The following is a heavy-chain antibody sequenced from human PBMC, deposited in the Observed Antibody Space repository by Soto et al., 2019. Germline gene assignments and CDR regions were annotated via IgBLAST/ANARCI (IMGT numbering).Heavy chain of an antibody. CDR3: ARDLGSHSSGWYLY. Sequence: ASGKVSCKASGYTFTSYGISWVRQAPGQGLEWMGWISAYNGNTNYAQKLQGRVTMTTDTSTSTAYMELRSLRSDDTAVYYCARDLGSHSSGWYLYWGQGTLVTVSS. J-gene: IGHJ4*02. CDR1: GYTFTSYG. CDR2: ISAYNGNT. D-gene: IGHD6-19*01. V-gene: IGHV1-18*01.